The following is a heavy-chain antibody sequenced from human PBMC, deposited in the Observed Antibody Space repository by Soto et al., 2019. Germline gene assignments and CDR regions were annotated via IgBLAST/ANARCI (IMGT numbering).Heavy chain of an antibody. CDR3: ARDPLWGTAMVLWYFDL. Sequence: PGGSLRLSCAASGFTFDDYGMSWVRQAPGKGLEWVSGINWNGGSTGYADSVKGRFTISRDNAKNTLYLQMNSLRAEDTAVYYCARDPLWGTAMVLWYFDLWGRGTLVTVSS. CDR1: GFTFDDYG. J-gene: IGHJ2*01. V-gene: IGHV3-20*04. D-gene: IGHD5-18*01. CDR2: INWNGGST.